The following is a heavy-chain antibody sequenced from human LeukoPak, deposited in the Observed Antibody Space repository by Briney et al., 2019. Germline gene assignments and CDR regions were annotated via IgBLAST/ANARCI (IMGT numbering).Heavy chain of an antibody. CDR3: ARRSVVVAARGWFDP. CDR2: IFYSGST. V-gene: IGHV4-59*08. CDR1: GGSISSYY. J-gene: IGHJ5*02. D-gene: IGHD2-15*01. Sequence: SETLSLTCTVSGGSISSYYWSWIRQPPGKGLEWIGYIFYSGSTNYNPSLKSRVTISVDTSKNRFSLRLTSVTATDTAVYYCARRSVVVAARGWFDPWGQGTLVTVSS.